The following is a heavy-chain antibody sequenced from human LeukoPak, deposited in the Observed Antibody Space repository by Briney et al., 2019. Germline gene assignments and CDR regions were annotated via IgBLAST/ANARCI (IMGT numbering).Heavy chain of an antibody. J-gene: IGHJ4*02. CDR1: GFNFGNYW. D-gene: IGHD3-22*01. V-gene: IGHV3-23*01. Sequence: PGGSMRLSCAASGFNFGNYWMLWVRQGPGKGLVWVSRISGNGTDTRYADSVKGRFTISRDNSKNTLYLQMNSLRAEDTAVYYCAKDFPYYYDSSGWRYFDYWGQGTLVTVSS. CDR3: AKDFPYYYDSSGWRYFDY. CDR2: ISGNGTDT.